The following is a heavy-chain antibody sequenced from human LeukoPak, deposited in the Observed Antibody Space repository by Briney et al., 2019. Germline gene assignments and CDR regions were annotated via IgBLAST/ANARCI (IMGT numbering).Heavy chain of an antibody. J-gene: IGHJ6*02. CDR3: ASAGGSSGWTYYYYGMGV. CDR1: GGSFSGYY. V-gene: IGHV4-34*01. CDR2: INHSGST. Sequence: SETLSLTCAVYGGSFSGYYWSWIRQPPGKGLEWIGEINHSGSTNYNPSLKSRVTISVDTSKNQFSLKLSSVTAADTAVYYCASAGGSSGWTYYYYGMGVWGQGTTVTVSS. D-gene: IGHD6-19*01.